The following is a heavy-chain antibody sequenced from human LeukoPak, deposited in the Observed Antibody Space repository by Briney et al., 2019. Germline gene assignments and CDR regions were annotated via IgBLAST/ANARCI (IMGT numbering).Heavy chain of an antibody. Sequence: TGGSLRLSCAASGFTFSSYWMSWVRLAPGKGLEWVANIKQDGSEKSYVDSVKGRFTISRDNAKNSLYLQMNSLRAEDTAVYYCARDRQAYSGYDSPIDYWGQGTLVTVSS. CDR3: ARDRQAYSGYDSPIDY. V-gene: IGHV3-7*01. CDR2: IKQDGSEK. J-gene: IGHJ4*02. D-gene: IGHD5-12*01. CDR1: GFTFSSYW.